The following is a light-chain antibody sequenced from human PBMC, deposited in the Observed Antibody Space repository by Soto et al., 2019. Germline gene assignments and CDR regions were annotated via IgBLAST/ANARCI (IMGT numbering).Light chain of an antibody. CDR3: QQYNTYSFN. CDR2: DAS. Sequence: DIQMTQSPSTLSASVGDRVTITCRASQSISSWLAWYQQKPGKAPKLLIFDASSLESGTPSRFSGRRSGTQFTLTINGLQPDDFATYYCQQYNTYSFNFGPGTKVD. V-gene: IGKV1-5*01. CDR1: QSISSW. J-gene: IGKJ3*01.